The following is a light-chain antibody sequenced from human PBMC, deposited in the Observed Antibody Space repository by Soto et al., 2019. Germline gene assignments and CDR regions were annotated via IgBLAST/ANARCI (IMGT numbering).Light chain of an antibody. V-gene: IGLV2-23*02. CDR1: SSNVGSYNF. CDR3: CSYAGNNSVV. J-gene: IGLJ3*02. CDR2: EVS. Sequence: QSALTQPASVSGSPGQSITISCTGTSSNVGSYNFVSWYRQYPGKAPELIIYEVSQRPSTFFNRYSGSKSGNTASLTVSGLQSDGEADYYCCSYAGNNSVVFGGGTKLTVL.